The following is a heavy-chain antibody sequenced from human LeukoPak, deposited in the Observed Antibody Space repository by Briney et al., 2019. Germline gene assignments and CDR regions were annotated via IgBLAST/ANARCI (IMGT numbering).Heavy chain of an antibody. CDR3: ARDMRYCSSTSCYTGNTFNY. J-gene: IGHJ4*02. V-gene: IGHV1-2*02. D-gene: IGHD2-2*02. CDR2: INPNGGGT. CDR1: GYTFTGYY. Sequence: ASVKVSCKASGYTFTGYYMHWVRQAPGQGLEWMGWINPNGGGTNYAQKFQGRVTMTRDTSISTAYMELSRLRSDDTAVYYCARDMRYCSSTSCYTGNTFNYWGQGTLVTVSS.